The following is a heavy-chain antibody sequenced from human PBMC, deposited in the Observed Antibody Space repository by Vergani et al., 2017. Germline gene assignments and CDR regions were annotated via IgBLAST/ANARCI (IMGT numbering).Heavy chain of an antibody. Sequence: EVQLVQSGAEVKKPGESLKISCKGSGYSFTSYWIAWVRQMPGKGLEWMGIIYPGDSDTRYSPYFQGQVTISADRSISTAYLQWSSLKASDTAMYYCARLVDSSGTQTTQFDYWGQGTLVTVSS. V-gene: IGHV5-51*03. D-gene: IGHD3-22*01. CDR3: ARLVDSSGTQTTQFDY. CDR1: GYSFTSYW. CDR2: IYPGDSDT. J-gene: IGHJ4*02.